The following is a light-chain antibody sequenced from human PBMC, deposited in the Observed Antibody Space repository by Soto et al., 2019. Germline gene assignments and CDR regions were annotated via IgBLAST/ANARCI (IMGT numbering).Light chain of an antibody. CDR1: QSVSSRY. J-gene: IGKJ4*01. V-gene: IGKV3D-15*01. Sequence: EIVLTQPPGTLSLSPGERATLSCRASQSVSSRYLAWYQQKPGQAPRLLMFGASYRATGIPARFSGSGSGTEFNLTISSLQSEDFAVYFCQQYDDWLRLTFGGGTKVDIK. CDR2: GAS. CDR3: QQYDDWLRLT.